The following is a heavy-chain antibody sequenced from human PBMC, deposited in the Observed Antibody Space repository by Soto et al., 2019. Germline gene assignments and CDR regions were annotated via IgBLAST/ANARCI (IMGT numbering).Heavy chain of an antibody. V-gene: IGHV3-30-3*01. Sequence: QVQLVESGGGVVQPGRSLRLSCAASGFTYSTYTMHWVRQAPGKGLEWEAVISYDGNNKFDADSVKGRFTISRDSTKQTLYLQMTSLRPDETAMYYCARDGVTLTEYTWNSGSHFDYWGQGALVTVSS. CDR1: GFTYSTYT. J-gene: IGHJ4*02. CDR3: ARDGVTLTEYTWNSGSHFDY. D-gene: IGHD1-20*01. CDR2: ISYDGNNK.